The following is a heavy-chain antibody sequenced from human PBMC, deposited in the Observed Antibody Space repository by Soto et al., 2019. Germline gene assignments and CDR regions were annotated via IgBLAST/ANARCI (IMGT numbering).Heavy chain of an antibody. V-gene: IGHV3-15*07. D-gene: IGHD3-22*01. CDR3: TTDSYITSIIVRFDY. J-gene: IGHJ4*01. CDR1: GFTFSNAW. CDR2: VKSKNDGGTT. Sequence: GGSLRLSCAASGFTFSNAWINWVRQAPGKGLEWVGRVKSKNDGGTTDFAAPVKGRFAISRDDSKKKVNLEMNSLQTEDTSIYYCTTDSYITSIIVRFDYWGHGALVTVSS.